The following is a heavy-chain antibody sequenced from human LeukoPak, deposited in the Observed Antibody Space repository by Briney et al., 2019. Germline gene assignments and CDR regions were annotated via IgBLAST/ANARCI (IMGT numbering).Heavy chain of an antibody. D-gene: IGHD4-17*01. J-gene: IGHJ4*02. CDR2: ISYDGSNK. CDR3: ARAHDYGDYPRD. CDR1: GFTFSSYG. V-gene: IGHV3-30*03. Sequence: GGSLRLSCAASGFTFSSYGMHWVRQAPGKGLEWVAVISYDGSNKYYADSVKGRFTISRDNSKNTLYLQMNSLRAEDTAVYYCARAHDYGDYPRDWGQGTLVTVSS.